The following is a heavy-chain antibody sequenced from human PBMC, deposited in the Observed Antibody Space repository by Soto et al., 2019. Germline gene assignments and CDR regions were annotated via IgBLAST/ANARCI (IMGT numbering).Heavy chain of an antibody. CDR3: ARLRHSETSDY. Sequence: QVQLQESGPGLVRPSETLSLTCTVSGDSMTNYYWNWLRQPPGKGLEGIGYIYYSGSTNYNPSLQTXXTXSXXTSKHQFSRKLSSVPAADTTIYSRARLRHSETSDYWGQGTLVTVSS. V-gene: IGHV4-59*08. CDR2: IYYSGST. J-gene: IGHJ4*02. CDR1: GDSMTNYY. D-gene: IGHD4-4*01.